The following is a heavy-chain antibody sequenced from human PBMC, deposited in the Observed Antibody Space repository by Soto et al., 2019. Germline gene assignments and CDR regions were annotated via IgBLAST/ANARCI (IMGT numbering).Heavy chain of an antibody. CDR2: ISGSGGST. CDR3: AKDRDFWSGYYHRFDP. CDR1: GFTFSSYA. V-gene: IGHV3-23*01. J-gene: IGHJ5*02. D-gene: IGHD3-3*01. Sequence: PGGSLRLSCAASGFTFSSYAMSWVRQAPGKGLEWVSAISGSGGSTYYADSVKGRFTISRDNSKNTLYLQMNSLRAEDTAVYYCAKDRDFWSGYYHRFDPWGQGTLVTVSS.